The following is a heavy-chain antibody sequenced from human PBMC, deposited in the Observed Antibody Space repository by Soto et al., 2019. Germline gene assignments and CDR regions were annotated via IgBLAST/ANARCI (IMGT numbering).Heavy chain of an antibody. CDR3: ARGAGIFGVVAFDS. J-gene: IGHJ4*02. CDR2: IIPVLGSV. D-gene: IGHD3-3*01. V-gene: IGHV1-69*01. CDR1: GDTIGSFT. Sequence: QVQLVQSGAEVRNPGSSVKVSCKASGDTIGSFTITWVRQAPGQGLEWMGGIIPVLGSVFYAQKFQGTVTITADDSTNTAVMELTSLRSEDTAVFYCARGAGIFGVVAFDSWGQGTLVTVSP.